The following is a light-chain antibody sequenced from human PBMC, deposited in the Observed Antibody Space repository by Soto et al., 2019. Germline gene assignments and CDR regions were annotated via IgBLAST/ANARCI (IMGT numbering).Light chain of an antibody. J-gene: IGKJ4*01. Sequence: EILLTQSPVTLSLSPGERAILSCRASQSVSTFFAWYQQKPGQAPRLLIYDASKRATGIPARFSGSGSGTDFTLTIGSLEPADFAVYYCQHRFNWPLTFGGGTTVELK. CDR2: DAS. V-gene: IGKV3-11*01. CDR3: QHRFNWPLT. CDR1: QSVSTF.